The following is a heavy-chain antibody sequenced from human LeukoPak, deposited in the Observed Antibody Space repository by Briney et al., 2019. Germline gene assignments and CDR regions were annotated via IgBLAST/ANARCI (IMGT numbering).Heavy chain of an antibody. V-gene: IGHV3-48*02. Sequence: GGSLRLSCVASGFTFRSYSMNWVRQAPGKGLEWVSYISSSSSTIYNADSVKGRFTISRDNAKNSLYLQMNSLRDEDTAVYYCARERSVVVTAPFDYWGQGTLVTVSS. CDR3: ARERSVVVTAPFDY. CDR2: ISSSSSTI. D-gene: IGHD2-21*02. J-gene: IGHJ4*02. CDR1: GFTFRSYS.